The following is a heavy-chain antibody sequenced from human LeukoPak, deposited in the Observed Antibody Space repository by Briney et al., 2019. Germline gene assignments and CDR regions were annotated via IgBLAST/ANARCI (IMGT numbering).Heavy chain of an antibody. D-gene: IGHD6-25*01. J-gene: IGHJ3*02. Sequence: GRSLRLSCVASGFTFSTYGMHWVRQTPGKGLEWVAVIWNDGSKKYYGDSVKGRLTISRDTSKNTLYLQMNSLRAEDTAVYYCARDSGHAFDIWGQGTMVTASS. CDR3: ARDSGHAFDI. CDR1: GFTFSTYG. V-gene: IGHV3-33*01. CDR2: IWNDGSKK.